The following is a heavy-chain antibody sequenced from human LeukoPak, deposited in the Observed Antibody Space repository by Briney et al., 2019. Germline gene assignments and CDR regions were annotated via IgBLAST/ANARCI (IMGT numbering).Heavy chain of an antibody. V-gene: IGHV1-18*01. CDR1: GYSFVGYG. Sequence: GASVKVSCKASGYSFVGYGITWVRQAPGQGLEWMGWFNPENGNTNYAQKVQGRVTMTEDTSTDTAYMELSSLRSEDTAVYYCATALAIVGATTSYYGMDVWGQGTTVTVSS. CDR3: ATALAIVGATTSYYGMDV. J-gene: IGHJ6*02. CDR2: FNPENGNT. D-gene: IGHD1-26*01.